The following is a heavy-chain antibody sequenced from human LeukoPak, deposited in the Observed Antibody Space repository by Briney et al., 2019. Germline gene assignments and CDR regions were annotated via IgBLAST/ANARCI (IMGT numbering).Heavy chain of an antibody. CDR3: ARDMDTAMVTHDAFDT. CDR1: GFTFSSYG. CDR2: ISSSSSYI. Sequence: PGGSLRLSCAASGFTFSSYGMNWVRQAPGKGLEWVSSISSSSSYIYYADSVKGRFTISRDNAKNSLYLQMNSLRAEDTAVYYCARDMDTAMVTHDAFDTWGQGTMVTVSS. D-gene: IGHD5-18*01. J-gene: IGHJ3*02. V-gene: IGHV3-21*01.